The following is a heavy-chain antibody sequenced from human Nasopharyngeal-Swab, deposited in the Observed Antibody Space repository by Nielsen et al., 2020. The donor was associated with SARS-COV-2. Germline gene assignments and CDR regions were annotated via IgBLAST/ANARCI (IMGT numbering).Heavy chain of an antibody. J-gene: IGHJ6*02. CDR2: INTNTGHP. CDR3: ARAGRGSSSWYVMDYYYGMDV. Sequence: WVRQAPGQGPEWMGWINTNTGHPTYAQGFTGRFVFSLDTSVSTAYLQISSLKAEDIAVYNCARAGRGSSSWYVMDYYYGMDVWGQGTTVTVSS. V-gene: IGHV7-4-1*02. D-gene: IGHD6-13*01.